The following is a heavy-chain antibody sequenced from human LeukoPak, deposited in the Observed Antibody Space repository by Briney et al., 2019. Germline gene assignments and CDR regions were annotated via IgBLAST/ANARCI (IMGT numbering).Heavy chain of an antibody. CDR3: AEGYSYGYHPFDY. J-gene: IGHJ4*02. CDR2: IDPNSGGT. CDR1: RFTFNDYY. Sequence: ASVKVACKASRFTFNDYYIHWVRQATGQGLEWMGWIDPNSGGTHYAQNFQGSVTVTRDASIYTVYMDLTSLRSDDTAVYYCAEGYSYGYHPFDYWGQGTLVTVSS. D-gene: IGHD5-18*01. V-gene: IGHV1-2*02.